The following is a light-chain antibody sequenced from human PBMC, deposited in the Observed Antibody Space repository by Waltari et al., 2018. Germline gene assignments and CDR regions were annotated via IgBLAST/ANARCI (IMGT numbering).Light chain of an antibody. J-gene: IGKJ3*01. Sequence: ENVLTQSPGNLSLSQGERATLSCRASQSVTNNYLAWYHQKPGQAPRPLLYGASSRATGIPDRFSGSGSGTDFTLTITRLEPEDFAVYYCGQYGSPPLTFGPGTKVDVK. V-gene: IGKV3-20*01. CDR3: GQYGSPPLT. CDR2: GAS. CDR1: QSVTNNY.